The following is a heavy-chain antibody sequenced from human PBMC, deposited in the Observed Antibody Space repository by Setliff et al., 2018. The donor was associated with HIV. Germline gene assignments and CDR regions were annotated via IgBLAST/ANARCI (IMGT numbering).Heavy chain of an antibody. Sequence: SETLSLTCTVSGGSISSGSYYWSWIRQPAGKGLEWIGRIYTSGSTNYNPSLKSRVTISVDTSKNQFSLKLSSVTAADTAVYYCARAVDYDIFDYWGQGTLVTVSS. CDR2: IYTSGST. CDR3: ARAVDYDIFDY. CDR1: GGSISSGSYY. J-gene: IGHJ4*02. V-gene: IGHV4-61*02. D-gene: IGHD3-9*01.